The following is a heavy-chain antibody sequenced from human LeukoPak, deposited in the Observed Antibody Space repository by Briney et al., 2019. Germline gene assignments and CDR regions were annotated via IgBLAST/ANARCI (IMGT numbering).Heavy chain of an antibody. Sequence: GGSLRLFCAASGFTFSSYGMHWVRQAPGKGLEWVAVIWYDGSNKYYADFVKGRFTISRDNSKNTLYLQMYSLRAEDTAVYYCARVGYYYDSSGYFTTTDAFDIWGQGTMVTVSS. V-gene: IGHV3-33*01. J-gene: IGHJ3*02. D-gene: IGHD3-22*01. CDR3: ARVGYYYDSSGYFTTTDAFDI. CDR2: IWYDGSNK. CDR1: GFTFSSYG.